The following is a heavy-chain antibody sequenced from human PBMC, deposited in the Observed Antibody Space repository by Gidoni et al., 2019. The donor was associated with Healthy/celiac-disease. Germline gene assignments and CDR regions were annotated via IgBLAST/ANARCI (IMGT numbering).Heavy chain of an antibody. CDR2: IVVGSGNT. CDR1: GFTFTSSA. J-gene: IGHJ6*03. D-gene: IGHD3-10*01. Sequence: QMQLVQSGPEVKKPGTSVKVSCKASGFTFTSSAVQWVRQARGQRLEWIGWIVVGSGNTNYAQKFQERVTITRDMSTSTAYMELSSLRSEDTAVYYCAANPVYGNYYYYYMDVWGKGTTVTVSS. V-gene: IGHV1-58*01. CDR3: AANPVYGNYYYYYMDV.